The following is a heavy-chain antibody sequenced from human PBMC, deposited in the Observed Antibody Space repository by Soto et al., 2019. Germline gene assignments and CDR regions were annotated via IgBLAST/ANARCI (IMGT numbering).Heavy chain of an antibody. CDR3: AKDIRSPSEQQLAYYGMDV. V-gene: IGHV3-43D*04. Sequence: EVQLVESGGVVVQPGGSLRLSCAASGFTFDDYAMHWVRQAPGKGLEWVSLISWDGGSTYYADSVKGRFTISRDNSKNSLYLQMNSLRAEDTALYYCAKDIRSPSEQQLAYYGMDVWGQGTTVTVSS. D-gene: IGHD6-13*01. CDR2: ISWDGGST. J-gene: IGHJ6*02. CDR1: GFTFDDYA.